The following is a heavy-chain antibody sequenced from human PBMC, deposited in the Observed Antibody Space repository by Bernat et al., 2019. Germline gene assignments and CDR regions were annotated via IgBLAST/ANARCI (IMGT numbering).Heavy chain of an antibody. CDR1: GFTFSNAW. Sequence: EVQLVESGGGLIKPGGSLRLSCATSGFTFSNAWMNWVRQAPGKGLEWVCRLISKAVGGTTDYAAPVKGRFTITRDDSKKMVYLEMESMRAEDTAVYDYDRGGGQFGLDYWGQGALVTVSS. CDR3: DRGGGQFGLDY. CDR2: LISKAVGGTT. V-gene: IGHV3-15*07. D-gene: IGHD3-16*01. J-gene: IGHJ4*02.